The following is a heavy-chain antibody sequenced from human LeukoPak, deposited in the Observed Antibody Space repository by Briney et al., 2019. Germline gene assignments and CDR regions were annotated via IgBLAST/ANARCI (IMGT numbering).Heavy chain of an antibody. CDR1: GFTFSSYA. CDR2: IPYDGSNK. CDR3: ARGGQTMIVEIDY. Sequence: GGSLRLSCAASGFTFSSYAMHWVRQAPGKGLEWVAVIPYDGSNKYYADSVKGRFTISRDNSKNTLYLQMNSLRAEDTAVYYCARGGQTMIVEIDYWGQGTLVTVSS. D-gene: IGHD3-22*01. V-gene: IGHV3-30*04. J-gene: IGHJ4*02.